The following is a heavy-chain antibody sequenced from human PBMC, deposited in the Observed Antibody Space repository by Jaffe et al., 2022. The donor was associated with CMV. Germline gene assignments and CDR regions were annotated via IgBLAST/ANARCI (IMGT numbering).Heavy chain of an antibody. CDR1: GFTFGDYA. Sequence: EVQLVESGGGLVQPGRSLRLSCTASGFTFGDYAMSWVRQAPGKGLEWVGFIRSKAYGGTTEYAASVKGRFTISRDDSKSIAYLQMNSLKTEDTAVYYCTREGEFDEDYFDYWGQGTLVTVSS. V-gene: IGHV3-49*04. J-gene: IGHJ4*02. D-gene: IGHD3-16*01. CDR3: TREGEFDEDYFDY. CDR2: IRSKAYGGTT.